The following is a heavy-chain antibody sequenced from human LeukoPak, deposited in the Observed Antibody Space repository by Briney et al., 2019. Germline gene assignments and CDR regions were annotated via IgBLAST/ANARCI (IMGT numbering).Heavy chain of an antibody. V-gene: IGHV3-30*02. CDR2: IRYDGNRK. D-gene: IGHD1-1*01. CDR3: VKDSGYDDLYYYYYMDV. J-gene: IGHJ6*03. CDR1: VFSFKNYG. Sequence: GGSLRLSCAASVFSFKNYGMHWVRQAPGKGLEWVAFIRYDGNRKYSIESVKGRFTISRDNSKSTLFLQMNSLRTEDTGVYFCVKDSGYDDLYYYYYMDVWGKGATVTVSS.